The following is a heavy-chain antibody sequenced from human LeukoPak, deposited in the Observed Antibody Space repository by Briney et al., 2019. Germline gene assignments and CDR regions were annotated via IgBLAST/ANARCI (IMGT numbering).Heavy chain of an antibody. CDR1: GYTFTGYY. V-gene: IGHV1-2*02. J-gene: IGHJ4*02. Sequence: ASVKVSCKASGYTFTGYYMHWVLQAPGQGLEWMGWINPNSGGTNYAQKFQGRVTMTRDTSISTAYMELSRLRSDDTAVYYCARGRGYYDSSGYFDFWGQGTLVTVSS. CDR2: INPNSGGT. CDR3: ARGRGYYDSSGYFDF. D-gene: IGHD3-22*01.